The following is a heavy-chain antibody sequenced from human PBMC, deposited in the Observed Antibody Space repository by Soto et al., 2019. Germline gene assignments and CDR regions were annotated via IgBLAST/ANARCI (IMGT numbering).Heavy chain of an antibody. CDR1: GYTFTNYG. CDR2: VSPYNGNR. Sequence: QVQLVQSGAEVKKSGASVKASCKASGYTFTNYGISWVRQAPGQGLEWMGWVSPYNGNRYSAQKFHDRLTLTTDTSTNTSFMELRSLSPGDTAIYYCASRYGDPSSAAGFDYWGQVTLVTVSS. V-gene: IGHV1-18*01. J-gene: IGHJ4*02. CDR3: ASRYGDPSSAAGFDY. D-gene: IGHD2-21*02.